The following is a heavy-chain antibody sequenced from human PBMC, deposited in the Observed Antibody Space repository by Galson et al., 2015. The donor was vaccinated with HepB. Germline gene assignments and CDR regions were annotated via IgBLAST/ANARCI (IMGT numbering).Heavy chain of an antibody. Sequence: SLRLSCAASGFTFGDFAMSWFRQAPGKGLEWVGFIRSKAFGVTTEYAASVKGRFTISRDDSKSIAYLQMNNLKTEDTAVYYCTRSSAYYNFWSGYPWGQGTLVTVSS. CDR3: TRSSAYYNFWSGYP. J-gene: IGHJ5*02. CDR2: IRSKAFGVTT. CDR1: GFTFGDFA. D-gene: IGHD3-3*01. V-gene: IGHV3-49*03.